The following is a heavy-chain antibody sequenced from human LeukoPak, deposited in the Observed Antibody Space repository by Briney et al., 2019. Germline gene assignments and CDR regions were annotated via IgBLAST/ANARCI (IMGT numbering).Heavy chain of an antibody. CDR3: ARAPLSGTYYTDAFDI. D-gene: IGHD1-26*01. J-gene: IGHJ3*02. V-gene: IGHV4-4*02. CDR2: IHHSGST. Sequence: SGTLSLTCAVSGGSISTNNWWTWVRQPPGKGLEWIGEIHHSGSTDYNPSLKSRVTISPDKSKNQFSLTLTSVTAADTAVYFCARAPLSGTYYTDAFDIWGQGTMVTVSS. CDR1: GGSISTNNW.